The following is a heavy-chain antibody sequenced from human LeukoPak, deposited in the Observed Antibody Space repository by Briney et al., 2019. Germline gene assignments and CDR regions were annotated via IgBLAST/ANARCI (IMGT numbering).Heavy chain of an antibody. Sequence: SETLSLTCAVYGGSFGGYYWSWIRQPPGKGLEWIGEINHSGSTNYNPSLKSRVTISVDTSKNQFSLKLSSVTAADTAVYYCARGLEVVVVVAATPGFDYWGQGTLVTVSS. D-gene: IGHD2-15*01. CDR1: GGSFGGYY. CDR2: INHSGST. J-gene: IGHJ4*02. CDR3: ARGLEVVVVVAATPGFDY. V-gene: IGHV4-34*01.